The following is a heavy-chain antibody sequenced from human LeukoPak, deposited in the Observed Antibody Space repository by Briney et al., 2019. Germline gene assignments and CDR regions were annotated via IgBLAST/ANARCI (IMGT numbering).Heavy chain of an antibody. CDR3: ARWNYDSGSWVLDY. J-gene: IGHJ4*02. V-gene: IGHV3-48*02. Sequence: RSGGSLRLSCAASGFTFSSYSMNLVRQAPGKGLEWVSYISSRSSTIYYADSVKGRFTISRDNAKNSLYLQMNSLRDEDTAVYYCARWNYDSGSWVLDYWGQGTLVTVSS. CDR2: ISSRSSTI. D-gene: IGHD3-10*01. CDR1: GFTFSSYS.